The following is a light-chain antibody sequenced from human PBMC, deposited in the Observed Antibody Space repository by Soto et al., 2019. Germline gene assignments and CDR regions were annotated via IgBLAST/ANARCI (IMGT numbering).Light chain of an antibody. J-gene: IGLJ2*01. Sequence: SYELTQPPSVSVSPGQSASITCSGDKLGDKRPCWFQQRPGQSPVLVIYQGLKRPSEIPERFSGSTSGNTATLTISGTQAMDEADYYCQAWDSTTAEVVFGGGTKLTVL. CDR2: QGL. V-gene: IGLV3-1*01. CDR1: KLGDKR. CDR3: QAWDSTTAEVV.